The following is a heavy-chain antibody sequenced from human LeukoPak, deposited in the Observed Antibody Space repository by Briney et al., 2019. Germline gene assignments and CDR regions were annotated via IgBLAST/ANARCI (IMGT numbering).Heavy chain of an antibody. V-gene: IGHV3-48*01. Sequence: PGGSLRLSCAASGFTFSSYSMNWVRQAPGKGLEWVSHITASGTAMFYADSVKGRFTISRDNAKNTLYLQMNSLRAEDTAVYYCARDQGGYFDYWGQGTLVTVSS. CDR3: ARDQGGYFDY. J-gene: IGHJ4*02. D-gene: IGHD2-15*01. CDR1: GFTFSSYS. CDR2: ITASGTAM.